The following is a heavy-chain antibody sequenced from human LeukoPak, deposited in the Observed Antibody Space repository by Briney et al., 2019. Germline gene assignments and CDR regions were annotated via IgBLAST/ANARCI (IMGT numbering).Heavy chain of an antibody. CDR3: ARGVRIAVAGYIDY. V-gene: IGHV3-30*02. J-gene: IGHJ4*02. Sequence: GSLRLSCAASGFTFSSYGMHWVRQAPGKGLGWVAFIRYDGSNKYYADSVKGRFTISRDNSKNTLYLQMNSLRAEDTAVYYCARGVRIAVAGYIDYWGQGTLVTVSS. D-gene: IGHD6-19*01. CDR2: IRYDGSNK. CDR1: GFTFSSYG.